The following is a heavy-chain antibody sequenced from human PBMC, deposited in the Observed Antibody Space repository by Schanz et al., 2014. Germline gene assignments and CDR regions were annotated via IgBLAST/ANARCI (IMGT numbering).Heavy chain of an antibody. V-gene: IGHV3-74*01. CDR1: GFTFSSYW. CDR2: INSDGSSA. Sequence: VQLVESGGGVVQPGRSLRLSYAASGFTFSSYWMHWVRQAPGKGLVWISRINSDGSSASYADSVKGRFTISRDNSKNTLHLQMNSLRVEDTAVYYCAKDDTQVNGMDVWGQGTTVTVSS. J-gene: IGHJ6*02. CDR3: AKDDTQVNGMDV.